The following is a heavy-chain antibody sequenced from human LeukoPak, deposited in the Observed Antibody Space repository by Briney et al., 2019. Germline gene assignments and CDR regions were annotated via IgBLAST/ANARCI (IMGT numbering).Heavy chain of an antibody. D-gene: IGHD2-15*01. V-gene: IGHV3-33*05. Sequence: GTSLRLSCAPSGFIFSDYAMHWVRQAPGKGLEWVAAITFDGKRKDHADSVKGRLTISRDNFNNMLYFQMNSLRAEDTAVYYCAKWAGDNPINYMDVGAEGTTVIVS. CDR2: ITFDGKRK. J-gene: IGHJ6*03. CDR1: GFIFSDYA. CDR3: AKWAGDNPINYMDV.